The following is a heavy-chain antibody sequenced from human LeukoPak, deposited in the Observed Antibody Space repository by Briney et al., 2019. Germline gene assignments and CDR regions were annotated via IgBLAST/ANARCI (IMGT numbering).Heavy chain of an antibody. J-gene: IGHJ4*02. D-gene: IGHD3-3*01. CDR3: AKDSGDFWSGYYPTPTYFDY. CDR2: ISSSSSYI. Sequence: GGSLRLSCAASGFTFSNYSMNWVRQAPGKGLEWVSSISSSSSYIYYADSVKGRFTISRDNAKNSLYLQMNSLRAEDTAVYYCAKDSGDFWSGYYPTPTYFDYWGQGTLVTVSS. CDR1: GFTFSNYS. V-gene: IGHV3-21*04.